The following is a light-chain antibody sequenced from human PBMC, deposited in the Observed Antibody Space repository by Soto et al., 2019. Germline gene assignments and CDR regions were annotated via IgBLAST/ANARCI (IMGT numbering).Light chain of an antibody. J-gene: IGLJ1*01. Sequence: QPVLTQPRSVSGSPGQSVTISCTGTSRDVGGYNYVSWYQQHPGKAPKFMIYDVSKRPSGVPDRFSGSKSGNTASLTISGLQADDEADYYCCSYAGSYKGYVFGTGTKLTVL. CDR1: SRDVGGYNY. CDR2: DVS. V-gene: IGLV2-11*01. CDR3: CSYAGSYKGYV.